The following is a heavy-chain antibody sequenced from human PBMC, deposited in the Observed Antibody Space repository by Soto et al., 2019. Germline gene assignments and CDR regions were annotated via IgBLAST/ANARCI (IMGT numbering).Heavy chain of an antibody. CDR3: ASSNCSSTSCYTYYYYYGMDV. D-gene: IGHD2-2*02. Sequence: GASVKVSCKASGYTFTSYGISWVRQAPGQGLEWMGWISAYNGNTNYAQKLQGRVTMTTDTSTSTAYMELRSLRSDDTAVYYCASSNCSSTSCYTYYYYYGMDVWGQGTTVTVSS. CDR2: ISAYNGNT. CDR1: GYTFTSYG. J-gene: IGHJ6*02. V-gene: IGHV1-18*04.